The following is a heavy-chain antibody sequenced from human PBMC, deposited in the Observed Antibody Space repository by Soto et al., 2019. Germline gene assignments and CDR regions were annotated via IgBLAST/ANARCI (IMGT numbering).Heavy chain of an antibody. CDR3: ARAGGGSSFDY. CDR1: GFTFSSYV. CDR2: IWYDGSNK. J-gene: IGHJ4*02. Sequence: QVQLVESGGGVVQPGRSLRLSCAASGFTFSSYVMHWVRQAPGKGLEWVAVIWYDGSNKYYADSVKGRFTISRDNSKNTMYLQMNSLRAEDTGVYYCARAGGGSSFDYWGQGTLVTVSS. V-gene: IGHV3-33*01. D-gene: IGHD3-16*01.